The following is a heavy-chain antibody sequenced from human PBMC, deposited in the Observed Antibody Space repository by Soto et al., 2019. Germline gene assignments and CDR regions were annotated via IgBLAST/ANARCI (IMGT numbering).Heavy chain of an antibody. Sequence: VQLLESGPGLVKPSQTLSLTFTVSGGSISSGGYYWSWIRQHPGKGLEWIGYIYYSGSTYYNPSLKSRVTTSVDTSKNQFSLKLRSVTAADTAVYYCAREMATTNYYSYGMDVWGQGTTVTVAS. CDR1: GGSISSGGYY. J-gene: IGHJ6*02. CDR3: AREMATTNYYSYGMDV. CDR2: IYYSGST. V-gene: IGHV4-31*03. D-gene: IGHD5-12*01.